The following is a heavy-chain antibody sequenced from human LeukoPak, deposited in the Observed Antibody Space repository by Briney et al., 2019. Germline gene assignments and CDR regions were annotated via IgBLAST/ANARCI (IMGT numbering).Heavy chain of an antibody. J-gene: IGHJ4*02. D-gene: IGHD1-1*01. V-gene: IGHV3-48*01. CDR1: GFPFIEYS. CDR3: ARDHNYAFDN. Sequence: GESLRLSCTASGFPFIEYSMNWVRQVPGKGLEWVAYIRIDSGNTKYADSVRGRFTISADKTKNSLYLQMNSLRVEDTAVYYCARDHNYAFDNWGQGTLVSVAS. CDR2: IRIDSGNT.